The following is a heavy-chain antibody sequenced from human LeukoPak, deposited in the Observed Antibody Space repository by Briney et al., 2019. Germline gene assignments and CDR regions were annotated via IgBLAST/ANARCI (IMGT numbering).Heavy chain of an antibody. V-gene: IGHV4-59*08. J-gene: IGHJ2*01. D-gene: IGHD3-9*01. Sequence: SETLSLTCTVSGGSISSYYWSWIRQPPGKGLEWIGYIYYSGSTNYNPSLKSRVTISVDTSKNQFSLKLSSVTAADTAVYYCAGKTYDTLFDLWGRGTLVTVSS. CDR1: GGSISSYY. CDR2: IYYSGST. CDR3: AGKTYDTLFDL.